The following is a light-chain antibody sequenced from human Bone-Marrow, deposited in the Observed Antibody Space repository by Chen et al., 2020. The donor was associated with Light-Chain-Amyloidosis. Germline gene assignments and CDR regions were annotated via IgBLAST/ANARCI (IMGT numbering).Light chain of an antibody. Sequence: SSVLTHPPSGSVSPGQTPRSPCSGDILTKKYSRWFQQKPGQAPRLIIFYDNERPSGIPERFSASTSGTTVTLTISGAQVEDEADYYCYSATDNNLGVFGTGTKVTVL. CDR1: ILTKKY. CDR2: YDN. CDR3: YSATDNNLGV. V-gene: IGLV3-27*01. J-gene: IGLJ1*01.